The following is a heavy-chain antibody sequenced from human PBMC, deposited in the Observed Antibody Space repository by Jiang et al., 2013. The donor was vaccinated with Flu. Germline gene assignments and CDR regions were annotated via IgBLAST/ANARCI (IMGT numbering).Heavy chain of an antibody. Sequence: PGLVKPSETLSLICTVSGGSLNIYYWNWIRQSPGKGLEWIGYIYYSGTTYYNPSLKSRVSLSVDTSKNQISLHLTSVTAADTAIYYCARGGYGRYYFDIWGQGTVVTVSS. J-gene: IGHJ4*02. CDR2: IYYSGTT. CDR1: GGSLNIYY. CDR3: ARGGYGRYYFDI. V-gene: IGHV4-59*01. D-gene: IGHD3-16*01.